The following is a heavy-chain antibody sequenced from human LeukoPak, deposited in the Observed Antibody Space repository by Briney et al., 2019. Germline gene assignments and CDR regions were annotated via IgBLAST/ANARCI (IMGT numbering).Heavy chain of an antibody. D-gene: IGHD4-23*01. V-gene: IGHV1-46*01. CDR3: AIVSPMTTVARGQGALDI. CDR1: GYTFTNYY. CDR2: VNPNDGST. Sequence: ASVKVSCKGFGYTFTNYYMHWVRQAPGQGPEWMGIVNPNDGSTTYAQKFQGRVSMTRDMSTNTVYMELSSLRSDDTAEYFCAIVSPMTTVARGQGALDIWGQGTMVIVSA. J-gene: IGHJ3*02.